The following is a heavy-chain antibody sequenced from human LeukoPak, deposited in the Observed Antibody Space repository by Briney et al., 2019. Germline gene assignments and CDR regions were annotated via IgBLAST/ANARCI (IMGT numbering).Heavy chain of an antibody. CDR3: ARAAYSGSYHSDY. D-gene: IGHD1-26*01. V-gene: IGHV4-31*03. CDR2: IYDSGAT. CDR1: GGSISSGGYY. Sequence: PSQTLSLTCTVSGGSISSGGYYWSWIRQHPGKGLEWIGYIYDSGATSYNPSLKSRLTISVDTSKNQFSLKLSSVTAADTAVYYCARAAYSGSYHSDYWGQGTLVTVSS. J-gene: IGHJ4*02.